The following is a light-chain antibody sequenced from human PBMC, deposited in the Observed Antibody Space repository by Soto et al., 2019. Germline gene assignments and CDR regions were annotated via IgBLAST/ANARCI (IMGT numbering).Light chain of an antibody. J-gene: IGKJ1*01. V-gene: IGKV3-11*01. Sequence: EIVLTQSPATLSSFPGDRVTLSCRASQSINTRLAWYQHRPGQVPRLLIYQTSIRAAGIPARFSASGSGTDFTLTISDVQPEDFALYYCHQRQSWPRTFGQGTKVDI. CDR1: QSINTR. CDR2: QTS. CDR3: HQRQSWPRT.